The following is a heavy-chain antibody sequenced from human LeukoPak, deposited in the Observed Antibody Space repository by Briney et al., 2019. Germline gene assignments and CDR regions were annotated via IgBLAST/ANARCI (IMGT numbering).Heavy chain of an antibody. CDR3: ATYYYDSSGYYLFDY. Sequence: KASETLSLTCAVYGGTFSGYYWSWVRQPPEKGPEWIGEIDINGNTNSKPSLRSRLTISVDPAKNQFSLKLSSVTAADTAVYYCATYYYDSSGYYLFDYWGQGTLVTVSS. D-gene: IGHD3-22*01. J-gene: IGHJ4*02. CDR1: GGTFSGYY. CDR2: IDINGNT. V-gene: IGHV4-34*08.